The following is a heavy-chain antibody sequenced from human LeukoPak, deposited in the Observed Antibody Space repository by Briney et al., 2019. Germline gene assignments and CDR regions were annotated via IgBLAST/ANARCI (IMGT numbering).Heavy chain of an antibody. CDR3: AKGDTAMVDYYYGMDV. Sequence: GGSLRLSCAASGFTFSSYGMHWVRQAPGKGLGWVAVISYDGSNKYYADSVKGRFTISRDNSKNTLYLQMNSLRAEDTAVYYCAKGDTAMVDYYYGMDVWGQGTTVTVSS. J-gene: IGHJ6*02. V-gene: IGHV3-30*18. CDR1: GFTFSSYG. D-gene: IGHD5-18*01. CDR2: ISYDGSNK.